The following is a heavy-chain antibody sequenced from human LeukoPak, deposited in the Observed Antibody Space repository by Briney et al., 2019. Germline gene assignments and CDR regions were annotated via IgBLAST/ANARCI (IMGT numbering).Heavy chain of an antibody. CDR2: INPSGGST. Sequence: ASVKVSCKASGYTFTSYYMHWVRQAPGQGLEWMGIINPSGGSTSYAQKFQGRVTMTRDTSTSTVYMELSSLRSEDTAVYYCARVPQILYSSSPGFDYWGQGTLVTVSS. J-gene: IGHJ4*02. D-gene: IGHD6-6*01. CDR1: GYTFTSYY. V-gene: IGHV1-46*01. CDR3: ARVPQILYSSSPGFDY.